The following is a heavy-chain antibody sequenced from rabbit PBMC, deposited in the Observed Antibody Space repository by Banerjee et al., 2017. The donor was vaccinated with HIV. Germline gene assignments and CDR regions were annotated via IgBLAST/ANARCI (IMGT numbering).Heavy chain of an antibody. CDR2: INTSSGNT. D-gene: IGHD4-1*01. CDR1: GIDFSSYW. Sequence: QSLEESGGDLVKPEGSLTLTCKASGIDFSSYWMCWVRQAPGKGLEWIACINTSSGNTVYASWAKGRFTISRTSSTTVALQMTSLTAADTATYFCARDLAGVMWLDLWGPGTLVTVS. CDR3: ARDLAGVMWLDL. J-gene: IGHJ5*01. V-gene: IGHV1S40*01.